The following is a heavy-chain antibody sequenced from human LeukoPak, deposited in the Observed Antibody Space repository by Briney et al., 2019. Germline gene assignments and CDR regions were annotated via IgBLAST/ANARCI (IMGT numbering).Heavy chain of an antibody. Sequence: SETLSLTCTVSGGSISGYYWSWIRQPAGKGLEWIGRIYSSGSSNYNPSLKSRVTMSVDTSKKQFSLKLSSVTAADTAVYFCARERYNTGWYSDYRGQGTLVTVSS. CDR1: GGSISGYY. D-gene: IGHD6-19*01. J-gene: IGHJ4*02. CDR3: ARERYNTGWYSDY. V-gene: IGHV4-4*07. CDR2: IYSSGSS.